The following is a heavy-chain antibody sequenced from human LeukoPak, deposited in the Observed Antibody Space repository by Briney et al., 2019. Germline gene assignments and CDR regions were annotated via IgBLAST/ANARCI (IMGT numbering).Heavy chain of an antibody. D-gene: IGHD2-21*02. J-gene: IGHJ4*02. CDR2: IIPIFGTA. V-gene: IGHV1-69*05. CDR1: GGTFSSYA. Sequence: SSVKVSCKASGGTFSSYAISWVRQAPGQGLEWMGRIIPIFGTANYAQKFQGRVTITTDESTSTAYMELSSLRSEDTAVYYCARDRLKEYCGGDCYSFDYWGQGTLVTVSS. CDR3: ARDRLKEYCGGDCYSFDY.